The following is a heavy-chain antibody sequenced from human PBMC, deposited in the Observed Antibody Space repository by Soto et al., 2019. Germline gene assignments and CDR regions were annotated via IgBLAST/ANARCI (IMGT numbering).Heavy chain of an antibody. J-gene: IGHJ6*02. D-gene: IGHD2-2*01. V-gene: IGHV3-23*01. CDR1: GLTFSSYA. Sequence: EVQLLESGGGLVQPGGSLSLSCAASGLTFSSYAMSWVRQAPGKGLEWVSAISGRGGSTYYAESVKGRFTISRDNSKNTLYLQMYSLRAEDTAVYYCAPCPPPGGPHYYYYGMDVWGQGTTVTVSS. CDR2: ISGRGGST. CDR3: APCPPPGGPHYYYYGMDV.